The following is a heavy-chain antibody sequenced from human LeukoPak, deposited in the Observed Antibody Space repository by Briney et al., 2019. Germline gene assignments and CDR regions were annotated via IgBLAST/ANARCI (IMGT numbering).Heavy chain of an antibody. J-gene: IGHJ4*02. CDR1: GFTFSTHA. D-gene: IGHD1-26*01. Sequence: GGSLRLSCAASGFTFSTHAMGWVRQAPGKGLEWVSSISGSGFTPFYADSVRGRFTISRDNSKNTLYLQMNSLRAEDTAVYYCARRRYSGSSQHFDYWGLGTLVTVSS. CDR2: ISGSGFTP. V-gene: IGHV3-23*01. CDR3: ARRRYSGSSQHFDY.